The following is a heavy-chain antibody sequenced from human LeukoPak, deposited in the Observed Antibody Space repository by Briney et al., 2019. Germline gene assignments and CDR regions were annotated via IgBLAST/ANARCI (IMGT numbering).Heavy chain of an antibody. Sequence: PGGSLRLSCAASGFRFSTYWMSWVRQAPGKGLEWVGRIESKTDGGTTDYAAPVKGRFTISRDDSTNTLYLQMNSLKSEDTAVYYCTTYGSGRKFDYWGQGILVTVSS. CDR3: TTYGSGRKFDY. J-gene: IGHJ4*02. CDR2: IESKTDGGTT. D-gene: IGHD3-10*01. V-gene: IGHV3-15*04. CDR1: GFRFSTYW.